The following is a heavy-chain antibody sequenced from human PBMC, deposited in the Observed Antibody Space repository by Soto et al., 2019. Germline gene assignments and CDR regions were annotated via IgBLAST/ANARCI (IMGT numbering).Heavy chain of an antibody. Sequence: DSLKISCKGSGYSFTSYWIGWVRQMPGKGLEWMGIIYPGDSDTRYSPSFQGQVTISADKSISTAYLQWSSLKASDAAMYYCARQGSQTYYSMDVWGQGTPVTFSS. D-gene: IGHD2-15*01. V-gene: IGHV5-51*01. CDR2: IYPGDSDT. CDR1: GYSFTSYW. CDR3: ARQGSQTYYSMDV. J-gene: IGHJ6*02.